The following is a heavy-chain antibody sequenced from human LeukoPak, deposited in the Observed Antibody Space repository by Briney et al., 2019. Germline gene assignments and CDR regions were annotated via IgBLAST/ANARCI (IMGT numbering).Heavy chain of an antibody. V-gene: IGHV4-39*01. J-gene: IGHJ4*02. CDR2: IFYSGST. D-gene: IGHD3-10*01. Sequence: KTSETLTLTCTVSGGSISSSDYYWGWIRQPPGKGLEWIGSIFYSGSTYYNPSLKSPVTISADMSKNYFSLRLSSVTAADTATYYCARHRRYYGSGSYYSDFDSWGQGILVTVSS. CDR1: GGSISSSDYY. CDR3: ARHRRYYGSGSYYSDFDS.